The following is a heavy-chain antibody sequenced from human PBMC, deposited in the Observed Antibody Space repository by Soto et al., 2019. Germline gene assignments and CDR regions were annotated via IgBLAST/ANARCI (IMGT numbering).Heavy chain of an antibody. J-gene: IGHJ4*02. CDR3: ARDRGYYDSSGYFDY. CDR1: GFKFDDYV. CDR2: ISWNSAFI. D-gene: IGHD3-22*01. V-gene: IGHV3-9*01. Sequence: GGSLRLSCAASGFKFDDYVMHWVRQTPGKGLEWVSGISWNSAFIGYADSVKGRFTISRDNAKNSLYLQMNSLRAEDTAVYYCARDRGYYDSSGYFDYWGQGTLVTVSS.